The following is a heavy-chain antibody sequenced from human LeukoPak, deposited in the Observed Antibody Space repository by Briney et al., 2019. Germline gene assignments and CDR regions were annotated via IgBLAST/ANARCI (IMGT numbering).Heavy chain of an antibody. CDR2: ISYDGSNK. CDR3: ARVLKWELLGYMDV. J-gene: IGHJ6*03. D-gene: IGHD1-26*01. Sequence: TGGSLRLSCAASGFTFSSYAMHWVRQAPGKGLEWVAVISYDGSNKYYADSVKGRFTISRDNSKNTLYLQMNSLRAEDTAVYYCARVLKWELLGYMDVWGKGTTVTVSS. CDR1: GFTFSSYA. V-gene: IGHV3-30-3*01.